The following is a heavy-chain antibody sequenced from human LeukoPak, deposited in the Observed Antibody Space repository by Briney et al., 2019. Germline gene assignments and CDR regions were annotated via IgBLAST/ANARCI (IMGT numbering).Heavy chain of an antibody. CDR1: GYTFTSYD. J-gene: IGHJ6*03. D-gene: IGHD4-17*01. CDR3: ARVGATVPYYYYYYMDV. Sequence: ASVKVSCKASGYTFTSYDINWVRQATGQGLEWMGWMNPNSGNTGYAQKFQGRVTMTRNTSISTAYMELSSLRSEDTAVYYCARVGATVPYYYYYYMDVWGKGTTVTISS. V-gene: IGHV1-8*01. CDR2: MNPNSGNT.